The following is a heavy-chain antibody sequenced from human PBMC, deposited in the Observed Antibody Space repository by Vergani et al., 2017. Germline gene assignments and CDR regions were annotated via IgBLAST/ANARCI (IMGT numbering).Heavy chain of an antibody. V-gene: IGHV4-59*01. J-gene: IGHJ6*03. CDR3: ARGGVDDIAVAGTLDYDYYMEV. Sequence: QVQLQESGPGLVKPSETLSLTCTVSGGSISSYYWSWIRQPPGKGLEWIGYIYYSGSTNYNPSLKSRVTISVDTYKNQFSLKLSSVTAADTAVYYCARGGVDDIAVAGTLDYDYYMEVWGKGP. D-gene: IGHD6-19*01. CDR2: IYYSGST. CDR1: GGSISSYY.